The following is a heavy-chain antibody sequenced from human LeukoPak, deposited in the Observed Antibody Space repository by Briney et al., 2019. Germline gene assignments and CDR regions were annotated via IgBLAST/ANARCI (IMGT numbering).Heavy chain of an antibody. CDR3: ASLTPYSLFGYEVAGPFDP. CDR2: IYYSGST. Sequence: PSETLSLTCTVSGGSISSYYWSWIRQPPGKGLEWIGYIYYSGSTNYNPSLKSRVTISVDTSKNQFSLKLSSVTAADTAVYYCASLTPYSLFGYEVAGPFDPWGQGTLVTVSS. J-gene: IGHJ5*02. V-gene: IGHV4-59*08. D-gene: IGHD6-19*01. CDR1: GGSISSYY.